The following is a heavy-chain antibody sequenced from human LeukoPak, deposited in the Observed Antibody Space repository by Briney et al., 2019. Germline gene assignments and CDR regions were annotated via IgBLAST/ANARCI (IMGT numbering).Heavy chain of an antibody. CDR1: GGSISSYY. CDR2: IYTSGST. Sequence: PSETLSLTCTVSGGSISSYYWSWIRQPAGKGLEWIGRIYTSGSTNYNPSLKSRVTMSVDTSKNQFSLKLSSVTAADTAVYYCAREFGSFATYYYDSSGYYPYYFDYWGQGTLVTVSS. J-gene: IGHJ4*02. D-gene: IGHD3-22*01. V-gene: IGHV4-4*07. CDR3: AREFGSFATYYYDSSGYYPYYFDY.